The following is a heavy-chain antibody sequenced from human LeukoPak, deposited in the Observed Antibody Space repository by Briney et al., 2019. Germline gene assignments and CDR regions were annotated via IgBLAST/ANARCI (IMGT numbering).Heavy chain of an antibody. Sequence: GGSLRLSCAASGFTFSSYAMSWVRQAPGKGLEWVSAISSSGGGTYYPDSVKGRFTISRDNSKNTLYLQVNSLRAEDTAVYYCAKGKTNLDYWGQGTLVTVSS. CDR2: ISSSGGGT. D-gene: IGHD2-8*01. J-gene: IGHJ4*02. V-gene: IGHV3-23*01. CDR1: GFTFSSYA. CDR3: AKGKTNLDY.